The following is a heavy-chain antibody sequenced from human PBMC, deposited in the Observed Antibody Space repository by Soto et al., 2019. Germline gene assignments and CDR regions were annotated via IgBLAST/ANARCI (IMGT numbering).Heavy chain of an antibody. D-gene: IGHD6-13*01. CDR3: ATSTSWYYVH. CDR2: ISDSGGFI. Sequence: VLLVESGGGLVKPGGSLRLSCAASGFNFGGSSMNWVRQSPRKGLEWVSSISDSGGFIKYADSVKGRFTISRDNAKTSLFLHMDSLRADDTAVYYCATSTSWYYVHWCQGTLVTVSS. CDR1: GFNFGGSS. V-gene: IGHV3-21*01. J-gene: IGHJ4*02.